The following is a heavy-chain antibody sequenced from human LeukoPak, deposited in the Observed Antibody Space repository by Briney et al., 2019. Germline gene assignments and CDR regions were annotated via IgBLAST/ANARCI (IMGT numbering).Heavy chain of an antibody. CDR3: ASASSHRIAAGGDY. J-gene: IGHJ4*02. V-gene: IGHV3-74*01. CDR1: GFTFSNYW. CDR2: INSDGSAR. Sequence: GGSLRLSCAASGFTFSNYWMHWVRQAPGEGLVWVSRINSDGSARSHADSVKGRFTISRDNAKKTLYLQMTSLRTEDTAVYYCASASSHRIAAGGDYWGQGILVTVYS. D-gene: IGHD6-13*01.